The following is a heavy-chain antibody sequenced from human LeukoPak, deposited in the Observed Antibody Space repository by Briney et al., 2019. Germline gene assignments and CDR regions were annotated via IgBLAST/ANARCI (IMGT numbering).Heavy chain of an antibody. CDR1: GGTFSSYA. D-gene: IGHD3-9*01. V-gene: IGHV1-69*05. Sequence: ASVKVSCKASGGTFSSYAISWVRQAPGQGLEWMGGIIPIFGTANYAQRFQGGVTITTDESTSTAYMELSSLRSEDTAVYYCARGPVMAACDYWGQGTLVTVSS. CDR2: IIPIFGTA. J-gene: IGHJ4*02. CDR3: ARGPVMAACDY.